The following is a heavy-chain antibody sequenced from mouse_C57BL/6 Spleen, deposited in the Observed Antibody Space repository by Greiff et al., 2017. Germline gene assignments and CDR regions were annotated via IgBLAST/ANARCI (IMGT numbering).Heavy chain of an antibody. Sequence: EVQRVESGGDLVKPGGSLKLSCAASGFTFSSYGMSWVRQTPDKRLEWVATISSGGSYTYYPDSVKGRFTISRDNAKNTLYLQMSSLKSEDTAMYYCADYYASFAYWGQGTLVTVSA. CDR2: ISSGGSYT. CDR1: GFTFSSYG. D-gene: IGHD1-1*01. CDR3: ADYYASFAY. J-gene: IGHJ3*01. V-gene: IGHV5-6*01.